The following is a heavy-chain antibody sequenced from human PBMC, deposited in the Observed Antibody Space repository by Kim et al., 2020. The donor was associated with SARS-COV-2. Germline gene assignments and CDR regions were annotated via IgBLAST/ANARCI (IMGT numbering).Heavy chain of an antibody. V-gene: IGHV1-46*01. CDR3: ARALHSAGHEWLDP. D-gene: IGHD5-18*01. J-gene: IGHJ5*02. Sequence: AQKFQVRVTMTRDTSTSTVYMELSSLTSEDTAVYYCARALHSAGHEWLDPWGPGTLVTVSS.